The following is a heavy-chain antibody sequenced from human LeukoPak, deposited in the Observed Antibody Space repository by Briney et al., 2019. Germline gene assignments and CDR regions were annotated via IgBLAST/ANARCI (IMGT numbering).Heavy chain of an antibody. D-gene: IGHD6-6*01. CDR2: ISAYNGNT. J-gene: IGHJ4*02. CDR1: GYTFTSYG. Sequence: ASVKVSCKASGYTFTSYGISWVRQAPGQGLEWMGWISAYNGNTNYAQKLQGRVTMTTDTSTSTAYMELRSLRSDDPAVYYCARSAFYSSSQYIDYWGQGTLVTVSS. CDR3: ARSAFYSSSQYIDY. V-gene: IGHV1-18*01.